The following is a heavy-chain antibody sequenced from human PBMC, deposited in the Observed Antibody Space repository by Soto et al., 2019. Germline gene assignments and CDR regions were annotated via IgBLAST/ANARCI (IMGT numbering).Heavy chain of an antibody. Sequence: SQTLSLTCAISGDSVSSNIAAWDWIRQSPSRGLEWLGRTYYRSKWYTDYAVSVRRRITINPDTSENQFTLQLISMTPEDTAVYYCARNLGGRRDSWGQGTLVTVSS. J-gene: IGHJ4*02. V-gene: IGHV6-1*01. CDR1: GDSVSSNIAA. CDR2: TYYRSKWYT. CDR3: ARNLGGRRDS. D-gene: IGHD3-16*01.